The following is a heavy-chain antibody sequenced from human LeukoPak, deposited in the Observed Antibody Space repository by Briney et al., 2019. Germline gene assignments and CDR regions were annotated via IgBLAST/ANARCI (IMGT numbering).Heavy chain of an antibody. J-gene: IGHJ6*02. CDR2: ISYDGSNK. V-gene: IGHV3-30*18. Sequence: GGSLRLSCAASGFTFSSYGMHWVRQAPGKGLEWVAVISYDGSNKYYADSVEGRFTISRDNSKNTLYLQMNSLRAEDTAVYYCAKDHMTRYDYGDSFNYYYGMDVWGQGTTVTVSS. CDR3: AKDHMTRYDYGDSFNYYYGMDV. D-gene: IGHD4-17*01. CDR1: GFTFSSYG.